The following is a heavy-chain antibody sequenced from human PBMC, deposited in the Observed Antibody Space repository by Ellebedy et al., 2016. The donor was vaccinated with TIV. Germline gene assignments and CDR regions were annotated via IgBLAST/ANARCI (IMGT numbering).Heavy chain of an antibody. CDR1: GGSFSGYY. V-gene: IGHV4-34*01. Sequence: SQTLSLTCAVYGGSFSGYYWSWIRQPPGKGLEWIGEINHSGSTNYNPSLKSRVTVSVDTSKNQFSLKLSSVTAADTAVYYCARDKMVRGVIRTYYFDYWGQGTLVTVSS. J-gene: IGHJ4*02. CDR3: ARDKMVRGVIRTYYFDY. CDR2: INHSGST. D-gene: IGHD3-10*01.